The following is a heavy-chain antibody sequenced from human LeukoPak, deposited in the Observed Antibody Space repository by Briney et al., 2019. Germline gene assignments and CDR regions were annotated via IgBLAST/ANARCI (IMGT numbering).Heavy chain of an antibody. CDR2: IGTAGDP. CDR1: GFTLSSYD. Sequence: GGSLRLSCAASGFTLSSYDMHWVRQATGKGLEWVSAIGTAGDPYYPGSVKGRFTISRENAKNSLYLQMNSLRAGDTAVYYCARGDSRGSITMVRGVIINSVGMDVWGKGTTVTVSS. V-gene: IGHV3-13*05. CDR3: ARGDSRGSITMVRGVIINSVGMDV. J-gene: IGHJ6*04. D-gene: IGHD3-10*01.